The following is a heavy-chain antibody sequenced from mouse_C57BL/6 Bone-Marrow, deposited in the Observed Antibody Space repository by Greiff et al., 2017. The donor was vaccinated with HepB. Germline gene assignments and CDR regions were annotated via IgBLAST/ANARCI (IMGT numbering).Heavy chain of an antibody. CDR1: GYTFSSYA. Sequence: EVTLVESGAGLVKPGGSLKLSCAASGYTFSSYAMPWVRQTPEQRLEWVAYISSGGDYIYYADTLKGRFTMSRDNARNTPYLQMSSLKSEDTAMYYCTRDSCYSNFFDVWGTGTTVTVSS. CDR2: ISSGGDYI. D-gene: IGHD2-5*01. V-gene: IGHV5-9-1*02. CDR3: TRDSCYSNFFDV. J-gene: IGHJ1*03.